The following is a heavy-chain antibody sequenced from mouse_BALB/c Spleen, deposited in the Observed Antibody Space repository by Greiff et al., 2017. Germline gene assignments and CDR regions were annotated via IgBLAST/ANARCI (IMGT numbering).Heavy chain of an antibody. CDR3: APLLRYAMDY. D-gene: IGHD2-1*01. CDR2: ISYDGSN. J-gene: IGHJ4*01. CDR1: GYSITSGYY. Sequence: DVKLQESGPGLVKPSQSLSLTCSVTGYSITSGYYWNWIRQFPGNKLEWMGYISYDGSNNYNPSLKNRISITRDTSKNQFFLKLNSVTTEDTATYYCAPLLRYAMDYWGQGTSVTVSS. V-gene: IGHV3-6*02.